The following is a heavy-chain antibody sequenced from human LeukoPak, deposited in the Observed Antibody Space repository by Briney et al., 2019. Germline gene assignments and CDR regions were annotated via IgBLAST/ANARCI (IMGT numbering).Heavy chain of an antibody. J-gene: IGHJ4*02. CDR3: RTGYSYGLH. V-gene: IGHV3-7*01. CDR2: IKQDGSEK. D-gene: IGHD5-18*01. Sequence: GGSLRLSCAASGFTFSSYWMSWVRQAPGKGLEWVANIKQDGSEKYYGDSVKGRFTISRDNAKNSLYLQMNSLRAEDTAVYYCRTGYSYGLHWGQGTLVTVSS. CDR1: GFTFSSYW.